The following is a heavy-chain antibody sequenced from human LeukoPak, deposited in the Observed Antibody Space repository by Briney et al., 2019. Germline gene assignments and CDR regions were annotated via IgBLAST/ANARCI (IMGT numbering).Heavy chain of an antibody. CDR2: FYYSGST. CDR3: ARAEYFASRGYYWGFDS. V-gene: IGHV4-39*07. J-gene: IGHJ4*02. Sequence: SETLSLTCRVSVGSISSNNYYWGWIRQSPGKGLEWIVRFYYSGSTYDNGSRKSEVTMSVDTSTNKFSLKLSSMTAADTAVYYCARAEYFASRGYYWGFDSWGPGTLVTVSS. D-gene: IGHD3-22*01. CDR1: VGSISSNNYY.